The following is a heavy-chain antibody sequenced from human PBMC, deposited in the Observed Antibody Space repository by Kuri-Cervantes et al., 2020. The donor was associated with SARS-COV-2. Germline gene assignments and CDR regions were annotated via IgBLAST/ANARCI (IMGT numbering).Heavy chain of an antibody. CDR1: GFLFSASA. V-gene: IGHV3-73*01. D-gene: IGHD3-9*01. Sequence: GGSLRLSCEVSGFLFSASAIHWVRQGSGKGLEWVGRVRGKANNYATAYAASVKGRFTISRDDSKNMGYLQMNSLKTEDTAVYYCARIGYFDWLFHSDHDHYYFDYWGQGTLVTVSS. J-gene: IGHJ4*02. CDR2: VRGKANNYAT. CDR3: ARIGYFDWLFHSDHDHYYFDY.